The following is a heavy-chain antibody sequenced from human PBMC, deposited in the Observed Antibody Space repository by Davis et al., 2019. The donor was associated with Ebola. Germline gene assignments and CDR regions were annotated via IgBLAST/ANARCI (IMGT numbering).Heavy chain of an antibody. CDR1: GYTFTNYA. CDR3: ARDRAYYGMDV. Sequence: AASVKVSCKASGYTFTNYAMTWVRQAPGQGLEWMGWININTGNPTYAQGFTGRFVFSLDTSVSTAYLQISSLKAEDTAVYYCARDRAYYGMDVWGQGTTVTVSS. D-gene: IGHD3-10*01. J-gene: IGHJ6*02. CDR2: ININTGNP. V-gene: IGHV7-4-1*02.